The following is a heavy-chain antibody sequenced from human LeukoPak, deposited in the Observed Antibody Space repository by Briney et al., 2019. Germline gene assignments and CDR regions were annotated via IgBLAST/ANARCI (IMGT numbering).Heavy chain of an antibody. J-gene: IGHJ4*02. CDR2: ISNDGNNK. CDR3: AKDGLMRFFDY. CDR1: GSIFSSYD. D-gene: IGHD2-8*01. V-gene: IGHV3-30*18. Sequence: GGSLRLSCAASGSIFSSYDMYWVHQAPGKGLEWVAVISNDGNNKQYADSVKGRFTISRDNSKNTLYLQMNSLRADDTAVYHCAKDGLMRFFDYWGQGTLVTVSS.